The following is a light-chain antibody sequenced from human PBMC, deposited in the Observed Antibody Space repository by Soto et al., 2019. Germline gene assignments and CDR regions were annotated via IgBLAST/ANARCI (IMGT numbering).Light chain of an antibody. Sequence: QSVLTQPPSASGTPGQRVTISCSGSNSNIETNYVYCYQQLPGTAPKVLIYRNNQRPSRVPDRFSASKSGTSASLAISGLRSEDEADYYCAAWDGSLSGWVFGGGTKVTVL. CDR1: NSNIETNY. CDR3: AAWDGSLSGWV. J-gene: IGLJ3*02. V-gene: IGLV1-47*01. CDR2: RNN.